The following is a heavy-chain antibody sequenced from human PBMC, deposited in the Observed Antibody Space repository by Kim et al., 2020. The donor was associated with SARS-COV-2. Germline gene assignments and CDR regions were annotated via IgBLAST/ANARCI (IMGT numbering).Heavy chain of an antibody. CDR3: TTAHVDTAMVRGYYYYYGMDV. CDR2: IKSKTDGGTT. D-gene: IGHD5-18*01. J-gene: IGHJ6*02. CDR1: GFTFSNAW. V-gene: IGHV3-15*01. Sequence: GGSLRLSCAASGFTFSNAWMSWVRQAPGKGLEWVGRIKSKTDGGTTDYAAPVKGRFTISRDDSKNTLYLQMNSLKTEDTAVYYCTTAHVDTAMVRGYYYYYGMDVWGQGTTVTVSS.